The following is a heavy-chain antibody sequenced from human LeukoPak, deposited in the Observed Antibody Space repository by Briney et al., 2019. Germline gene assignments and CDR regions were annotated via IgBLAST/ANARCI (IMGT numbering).Heavy chain of an antibody. V-gene: IGHV3-15*01. CDR2: IKSKTDGGTT. J-gene: IGHJ4*02. CDR1: GFTFSNAW. D-gene: IGHD1-26*01. Sequence: GSLRLSCAASGFTFSNAWMSWVRQAPGKGLEWVGRIKSKTDGGTTDYAAPVKGRFTISRDDSKNTLYLQMNSLKTEDTAVYYCTTDSGFSGSYIFDYWGQGTLVTVSS. CDR3: TTDSGFSGSYIFDY.